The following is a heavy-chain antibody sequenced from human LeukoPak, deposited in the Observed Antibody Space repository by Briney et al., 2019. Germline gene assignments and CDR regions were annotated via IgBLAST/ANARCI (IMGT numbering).Heavy chain of an antibody. J-gene: IGHJ4*02. CDR1: GGSISSYY. Sequence: SETLSLTCTVSGGSISSYYWSWIRQPPGNGLEWIGEINHGGSTNYNPSLKSRVTISVDTSKNQFSLKLSSVTAADTAVYYCARGPTGIMITFGGVTSRSSYFDYWGQGTLVTVSS. CDR3: ARGPTGIMITFGGVTSRSSYFDY. D-gene: IGHD3-16*01. CDR2: INHGGST. V-gene: IGHV4-34*01.